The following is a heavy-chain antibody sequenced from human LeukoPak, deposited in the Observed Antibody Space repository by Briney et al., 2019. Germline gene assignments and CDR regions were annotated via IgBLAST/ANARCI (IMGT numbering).Heavy chain of an antibody. V-gene: IGHV3-23*01. Sequence: PGGSLRLSCAASGFTFSSYAMSWVRQAPGKGREWVSAISGSGGSTYYADSVKGRFTISRDNSKNTLYLQMNSLRAEDTAVYYCAKDAPNVDIVASYFDYWGQGTLVTVSS. J-gene: IGHJ4*02. D-gene: IGHD5-12*01. CDR3: AKDAPNVDIVASYFDY. CDR1: GFTFSSYA. CDR2: ISGSGGST.